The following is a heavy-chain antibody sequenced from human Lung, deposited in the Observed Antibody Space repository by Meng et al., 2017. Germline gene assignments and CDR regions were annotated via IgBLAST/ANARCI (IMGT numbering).Heavy chain of an antibody. CDR2: ISYDGSNK. CDR1: GFTFSSYA. Sequence: QVQLVESGGGVVQPGRSLRLSCAASGFTFSSYAMHWVRQAPGKGLEWVAVISYDGSNKYYADSAKGRFTISRDNSKNTLYLQMNSLRAEDTAVYYCASGLDLFDYWGQGTLVTVSS. V-gene: IGHV3-30*01. J-gene: IGHJ4*02. CDR3: ASGLDLFDY. D-gene: IGHD6-19*01.